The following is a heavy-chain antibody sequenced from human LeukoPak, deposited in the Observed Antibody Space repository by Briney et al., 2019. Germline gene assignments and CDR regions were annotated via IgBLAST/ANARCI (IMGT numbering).Heavy chain of an antibody. CDR3: AREGSRRPFDP. Sequence: ASVKVSCKASGYTFTSYYMHWVRQAPGQGLEWMGIINPSGGSTNYAQKLQGRVTMTTDTSTSTAYMELSSLRSEDTAVYYCAREGSRRPFDPWGQGTLVTVSS. CDR2: INPSGGST. V-gene: IGHV1-46*01. J-gene: IGHJ5*02. CDR1: GYTFTSYY.